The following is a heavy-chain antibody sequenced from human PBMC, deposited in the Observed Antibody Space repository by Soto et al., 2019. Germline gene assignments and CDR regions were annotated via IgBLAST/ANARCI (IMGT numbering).Heavy chain of an antibody. Sequence: SETLSLTCTVSGDSISSTSYYWGWIRQPPGKGLEWIGSIYYSGSTYYNPSLKSRVTISVDTSKNQFSLKLYSVTAADTAVYYCARQELDYGDYAGPQDYYYYYMDVWGKGTTVTGSS. CDR1: GDSISSTSYY. V-gene: IGHV4-39*01. CDR2: IYYSGST. J-gene: IGHJ6*03. D-gene: IGHD4-17*01. CDR3: ARQELDYGDYAGPQDYYYYYMDV.